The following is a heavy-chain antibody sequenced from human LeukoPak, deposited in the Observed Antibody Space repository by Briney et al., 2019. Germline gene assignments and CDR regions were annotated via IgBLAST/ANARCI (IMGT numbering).Heavy chain of an antibody. D-gene: IGHD3-10*01. J-gene: IGHJ3*02. Sequence: SETPSLACSVSGDSIIGYYWGWIRQPPGKGLEWIGNIYYTGNTYYNSSLKSRVTISLDTYKNQFSLKVISMTAADTAAYYCTKSDGYGLIRICGRGTMVTVSS. V-gene: IGHV4-39*07. CDR1: GDSIIGYY. CDR3: TKSDGYGLIRI. CDR2: IYYTGNT.